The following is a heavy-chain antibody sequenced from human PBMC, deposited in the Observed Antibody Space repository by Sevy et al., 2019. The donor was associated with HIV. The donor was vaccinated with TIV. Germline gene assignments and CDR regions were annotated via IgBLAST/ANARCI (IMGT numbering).Heavy chain of an antibody. J-gene: IGHJ4*02. CDR1: GFTFSSYG. CDR2: IWYDGSNK. V-gene: IGHV3-33*01. D-gene: IGHD3-22*01. CDR3: AMNYYDSSGSLFFFDY. Sequence: GGSLRLSCAASGFTFSSYGMHWVRQAPGKGLEWVAVIWYDGSNKYYADSVKGRFTISRDNSKNTLYLQMNSLRAEDTAVYYCAMNYYDSSGSLFFFDYWGQGTLVTVSS.